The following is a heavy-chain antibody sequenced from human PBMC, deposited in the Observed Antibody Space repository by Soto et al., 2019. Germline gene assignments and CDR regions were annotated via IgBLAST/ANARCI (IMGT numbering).Heavy chain of an antibody. CDR3: ARAVRGGDRGDWFAP. V-gene: IGHV4-31*03. D-gene: IGHD2-21*02. CDR2: VHYSATT. Sequence: QVQLQESGPGLVKPSQTLSLTCTVSGGSISSDSYFWSWIRQHPGEGLEWIGHVHYSATTYYNPSLTSRVTISVDTSKNQFSLKLSSVTAADTAIYSCARAVRGGDRGDWFAPWGQGTLVTVSS. CDR1: GGSISSDSYF. J-gene: IGHJ5*02.